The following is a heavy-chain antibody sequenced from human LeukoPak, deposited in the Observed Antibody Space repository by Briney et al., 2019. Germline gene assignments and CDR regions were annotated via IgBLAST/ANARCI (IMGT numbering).Heavy chain of an antibody. V-gene: IGHV4-39*07. D-gene: IGHD2-15*01. Sequence: SETLSLTCTVSGGSISSSGYYWGWIRQPPGQGLEWIGSIYYSGSTYYNPSLKSRVTISVDTPKNQFSLKLSSVTAADTAVYYCASVYCSGGSCYSLGLGSFDYWGQGTLVTVSS. J-gene: IGHJ4*02. CDR2: IYYSGST. CDR3: ASVYCSGGSCYSLGLGSFDY. CDR1: GGSISSSGYY.